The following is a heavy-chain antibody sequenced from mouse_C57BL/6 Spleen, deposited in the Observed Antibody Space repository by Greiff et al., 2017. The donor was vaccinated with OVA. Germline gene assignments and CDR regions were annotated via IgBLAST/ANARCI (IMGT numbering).Heavy chain of an antibody. Sequence: QVQLKQSGAELVRPGASVTLSCKASGYTFTDYEMHWVKQTPVHGLEWIGAIDPETGGTAYNQKFKGKAILTADKSSSTAYMELRSLTSEDSAVYCGTKFITAVVSPFADWGQGTLVTVSA. V-gene: IGHV1-15*01. D-gene: IGHD1-1*01. J-gene: IGHJ3*01. CDR1: GYTFTDYE. CDR3: TKFITAVVSPFAD. CDR2: IDPETGGT.